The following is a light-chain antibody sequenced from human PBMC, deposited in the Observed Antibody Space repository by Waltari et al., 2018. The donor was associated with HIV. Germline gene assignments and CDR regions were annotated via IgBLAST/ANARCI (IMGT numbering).Light chain of an antibody. CDR3: QAWDATTVL. CDR1: TLDRNY. V-gene: IGLV3-1*01. Sequence: SYELTQSPSVSVSPVQTAILTCSGDTLDRNYACWYQQKPGQSPVLVIYQDTKRPSWIPERFSGSKSGNTATLTISGAQALDEADYYCQAWDATTVLFGGGTKVTVL. CDR2: QDT. J-gene: IGLJ2*01.